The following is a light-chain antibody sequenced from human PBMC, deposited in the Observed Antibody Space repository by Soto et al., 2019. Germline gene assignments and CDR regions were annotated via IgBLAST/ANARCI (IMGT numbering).Light chain of an antibody. CDR3: SAWDDVLSGVE. Sequence: QSVLTQPPSVSETPGQSVTISCSGSNSNIKNNFVNWYQQLPETAPRLLIYRDNQRPSGVPDRFSGSRSGTSASLAISGLRSEGEAVYYCSAWDDVLSGVEFGGGTKLTVL. J-gene: IGLJ3*02. V-gene: IGLV1-47*01. CDR1: NSNIKNNF. CDR2: RDN.